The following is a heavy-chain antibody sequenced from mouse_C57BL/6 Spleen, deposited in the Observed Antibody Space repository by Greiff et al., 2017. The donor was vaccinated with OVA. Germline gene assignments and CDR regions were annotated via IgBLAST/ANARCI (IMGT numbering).Heavy chain of an antibody. CDR2: INPNNGGT. CDR1: GYTFTDYN. J-gene: IGHJ2*01. D-gene: IGHD1-1*01. V-gene: IGHV1-18*01. CDR3: ARQRYYGSSYVFFDY. Sequence: VQLQQSGPELVKPGASVKIPCKASGYTFTDYNMDWVKQSPGKSLEWIGDINPNNGGTIYNQKFKGKATLTVDKSSSTAYMELRSLTSEDTAVYYCARQRYYGSSYVFFDYWGQGTTLTVSS.